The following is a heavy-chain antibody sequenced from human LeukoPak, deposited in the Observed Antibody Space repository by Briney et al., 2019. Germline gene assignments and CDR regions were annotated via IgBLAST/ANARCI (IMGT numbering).Heavy chain of an antibody. V-gene: IGHV4-59*01. D-gene: IGHD2-15*01. CDR2: IYYSGST. Sequence: PSETLSLTCTVSGGSISSYYWSWIRQPPGKGLEWIGYIYYSGSTNYNPSLKSRVTISVDTSKNQFSLKLSSVTAADTAVYYCARDAGGVVVAADSWFDPWGQGTLVTVSP. J-gene: IGHJ5*02. CDR3: ARDAGGVVVAADSWFDP. CDR1: GGSISSYY.